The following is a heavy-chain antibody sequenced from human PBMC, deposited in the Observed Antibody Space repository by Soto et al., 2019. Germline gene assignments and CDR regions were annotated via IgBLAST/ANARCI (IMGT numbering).Heavy chain of an antibody. CDR3: ARHSKVAARPLYFDY. CDR2: IYYSGST. V-gene: IGHV4-31*03. J-gene: IGHJ4*02. CDR1: GGSISSGGYY. Sequence: SETLSLTCTVSGGSISSGGYYWSWIRQHPGKGLEWSGYIYYSGSTNYNPSLKSRVTISVDTSKNQFSLKLSSVTAADTAVYYCARHSKVAARPLYFDYWGQGTLVTVSS. D-gene: IGHD6-6*01.